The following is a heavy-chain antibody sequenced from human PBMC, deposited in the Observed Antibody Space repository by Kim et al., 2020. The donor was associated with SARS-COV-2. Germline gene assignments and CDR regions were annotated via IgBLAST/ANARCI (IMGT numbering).Heavy chain of an antibody. V-gene: IGHV3-23*01. Sequence: ADSMKGRFTISIDNSKKTLYRQMNSLRAEDTALYYCAKDLEQWLGGYFDYRGQGTLVTVSS. J-gene: IGHJ4*02. CDR3: AKDLEQWLGGYFDY. D-gene: IGHD6-19*01.